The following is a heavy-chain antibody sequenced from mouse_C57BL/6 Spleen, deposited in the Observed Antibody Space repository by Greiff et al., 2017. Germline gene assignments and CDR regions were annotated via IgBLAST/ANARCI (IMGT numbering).Heavy chain of an antibody. Sequence: EVKVVKTGGDLVKPGGSLKLSCAASGFTFSSYAMSWVRQTPEKRLEWVATISDGGSYTYYPDNVKGRFTISRDNAKNNLYLQMSHLKSEDTAMYYCARDGDYDYDEGGYYAMDYWGQGTSVTVSS. CDR1: GFTFSSYA. CDR2: ISDGGSYT. D-gene: IGHD2-4*01. J-gene: IGHJ4*01. V-gene: IGHV5-4*01. CDR3: ARDGDYDYDEGGYYAMDY.